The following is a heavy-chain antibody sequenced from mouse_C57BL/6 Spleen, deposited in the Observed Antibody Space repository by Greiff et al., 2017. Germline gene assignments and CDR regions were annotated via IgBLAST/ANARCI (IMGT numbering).Heavy chain of an antibody. J-gene: IGHJ2*01. D-gene: IGHD3-2*02. CDR2: IYPGDGDT. V-gene: IGHV1-82*01. CDR3: ARGRGSGYRDYFDY. Sequence: QVQLKESGPELVKPGASVKISCKASGYAFSSSWMNWVKQRPGKGLEWIGRIYPGDGDTNYNGKFKGKATLTADKSSSTAYMQLSSLTSEDSAVYFCARGRGSGYRDYFDYWGQGTTLTVSS. CDR1: GYAFSSSW.